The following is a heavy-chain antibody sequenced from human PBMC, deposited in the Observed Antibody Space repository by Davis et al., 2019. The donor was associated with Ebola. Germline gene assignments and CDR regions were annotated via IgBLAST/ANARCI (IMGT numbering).Heavy chain of an antibody. CDR2: FFYNGDT. D-gene: IGHD1-1*01. CDR1: GGSISPSY. Sequence: MPSETLSLTCTVSGGSISPSYWSWIRQPPGRGLEWIGYFFYNGDTKYNPSLNSRVTISVDTSKNQFSLRLSSVSVADTAVYYCVRKGATTGAFDRWGHGTLVTVSS. CDR3: VRKGATTGAFDR. J-gene: IGHJ4*01. V-gene: IGHV4-59*08.